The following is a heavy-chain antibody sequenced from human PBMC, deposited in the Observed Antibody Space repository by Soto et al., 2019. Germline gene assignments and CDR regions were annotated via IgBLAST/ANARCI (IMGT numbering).Heavy chain of an antibody. CDR2: MNPNSGNT. CDR3: ARKRVRRGFVD. J-gene: IGHJ4*02. Sequence: QVQLVQSGAEVKKPGASVKVSCKASGYTFTSYDINWVRQATVQGLSWMGWMNPNSGNTCYAQKFQGRVTMTRNTSISTAYMELSSLRSEDTAVYYWARKRVRRGFVDWGQGTLVTVSS. V-gene: IGHV1-8*01. CDR1: GYTFTSYD. D-gene: IGHD3-10*01.